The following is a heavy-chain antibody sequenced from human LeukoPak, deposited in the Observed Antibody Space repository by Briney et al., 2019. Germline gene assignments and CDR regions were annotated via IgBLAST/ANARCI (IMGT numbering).Heavy chain of an antibody. CDR1: GYTFTGYY. CDR2: INPNSGGT. V-gene: IGHV1-2*02. D-gene: IGHD1-26*01. CDR3: ARNIVGATTPDDAFDI. J-gene: IGHJ3*02. Sequence: GASVRVSCKASGYTFTGYYMHWVRQAPGQGLEWMGWINPNSGGTNYAKKFQGRVTMTRDTSISTAYMELSRLRSDDTAVYYCARNIVGATTPDDAFDIWGQGTMVTVSS.